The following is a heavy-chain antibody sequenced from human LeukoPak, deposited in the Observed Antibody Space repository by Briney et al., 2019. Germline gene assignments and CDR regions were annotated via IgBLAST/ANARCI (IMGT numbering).Heavy chain of an antibody. Sequence: GGSLRLSCAACGFTFSSYAMHWVRQAPGKGLEWVAVISYDGSNKYYADSVKGRFTISRDNSKNTLYLQMNSLRAEDTAVYYCARTDTREYYFDYWGQGTLVTVSS. D-gene: IGHD5-18*01. CDR1: GFTFSSYA. J-gene: IGHJ4*02. CDR2: ISYDGSNK. CDR3: ARTDTREYYFDY. V-gene: IGHV3-30-3*01.